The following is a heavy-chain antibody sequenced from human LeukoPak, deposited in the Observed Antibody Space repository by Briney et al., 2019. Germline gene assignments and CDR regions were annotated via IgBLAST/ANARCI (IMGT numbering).Heavy chain of an antibody. Sequence: GGSLRLSCAASGFTFGTSAMSWVRQAPGKGPEWVSTFGRSGSDTYYSDSVKGRFTIFRDDSKNTLYLQMNSLRDEDTAVYYCAKGSLGSWYYFDYWGQGTLVTVSS. CDR2: FGRSGSDT. D-gene: IGHD6-13*01. CDR1: GFTFGTSA. J-gene: IGHJ4*02. CDR3: AKGSLGSWYYFDY. V-gene: IGHV3-23*01.